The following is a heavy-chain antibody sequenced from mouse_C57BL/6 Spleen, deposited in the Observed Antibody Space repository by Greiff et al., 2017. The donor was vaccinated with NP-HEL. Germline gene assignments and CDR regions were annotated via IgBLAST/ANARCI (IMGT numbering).Heavy chain of an antibody. CDR3: ARGLLTAQATMDY. Sequence: QVQLQQPGAELVMPGASVKLSCKASGYTFTSYWMHWVKQRPGQGLEWIGEIDPSDSYTNYNQKFKGKSTLTVDKSSSTAYMQLSSLTSEDSAVYYCARGLLTAQATMDYWGQGTSVTVSS. D-gene: IGHD3-2*02. CDR1: GYTFTSYW. J-gene: IGHJ4*01. CDR2: IDPSDSYT. V-gene: IGHV1-69*01.